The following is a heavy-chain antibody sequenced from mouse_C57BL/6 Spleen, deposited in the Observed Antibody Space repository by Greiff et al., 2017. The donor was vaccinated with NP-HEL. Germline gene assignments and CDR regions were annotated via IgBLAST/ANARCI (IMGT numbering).Heavy chain of an antibody. CDR3: ARQTSITTVVATDY. CDR1: GYTFTSYW. V-gene: IGHV1-55*01. Sequence: VQLQQPGAELVKPGASVKMSCKASGYTFTSYWITWVKQRPGQGLEWIGDIYPGSGSTNYNEKFKSKATLTVDTSSSTAYMQLSSLTSEDSAVYYCARQTSITTVVATDYWGQGTTLTVSS. J-gene: IGHJ2*01. D-gene: IGHD1-1*01. CDR2: IYPGSGST.